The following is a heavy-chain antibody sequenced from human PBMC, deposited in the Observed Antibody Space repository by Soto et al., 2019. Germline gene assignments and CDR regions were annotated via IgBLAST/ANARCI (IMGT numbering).Heavy chain of an antibody. CDR1: GFTFRDYA. Sequence: LRLSFEVSGFTFRDYAMSWVRQAPGKGLEWVSTVSGSLDSAYYSDAVKGRFTVSRDHSRNVLYLQMDSLRAEDTGVYYCAKDSGLPGDFGILIHAFDIWGQGTLVTVSS. CDR3: AKDSGLPGDFGILIHAFDI. J-gene: IGHJ3*02. CDR2: VSGSLDSA. D-gene: IGHD3-10*01. V-gene: IGHV3-23*01.